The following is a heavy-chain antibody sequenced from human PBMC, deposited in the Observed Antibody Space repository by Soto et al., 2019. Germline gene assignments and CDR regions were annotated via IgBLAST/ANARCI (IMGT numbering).Heavy chain of an antibody. Sequence: QVQLVQSGAEVKKPGASVKVSCKASGYTFTSYGISWVRQAPGQGLEWMGWISAYNGNTNYAQKPQGRVTMTTDTTTSTAYMELRSLRSDDTAVYYCARDRGDSSVYYYYYGMDVWGQGTTVTVSS. CDR1: GYTFTSYG. J-gene: IGHJ6*02. V-gene: IGHV1-18*01. D-gene: IGHD2-21*01. CDR3: ARDRGDSSVYYYYYGMDV. CDR2: ISAYNGNT.